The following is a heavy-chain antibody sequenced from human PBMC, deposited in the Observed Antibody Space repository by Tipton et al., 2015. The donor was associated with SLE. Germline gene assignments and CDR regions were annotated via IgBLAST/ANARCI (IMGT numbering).Heavy chain of an antibody. CDR3: ARWLIWDSGSRSFDY. V-gene: IGHV4-34*10. Sequence: TLSLTCTLYGGSFSGYHWSWIRQPPGKGLEWVGSTYYSGSSYYNPSLKSRVSVSLDTSKNQFSLKLSSLTAADTAMYYCARWLIWDSGSRSFDYWGQGILVPVSS. D-gene: IGHD3/OR15-3a*01. CDR2: TYYSGSS. J-gene: IGHJ4*02. CDR1: GGSFSGYH.